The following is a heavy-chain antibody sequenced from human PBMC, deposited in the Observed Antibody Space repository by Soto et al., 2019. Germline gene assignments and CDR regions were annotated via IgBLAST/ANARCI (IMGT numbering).Heavy chain of an antibody. CDR1: GGSISSSGFS. V-gene: IGHV4-39*01. CDR2: ISYGGST. CDR3: ARHDRGGTRKYYFDF. D-gene: IGHD2-15*01. Sequence: QLLESGPGLVKPSETLSLICTVSGGSISSSGFSWAWIRQPPGKGLEWIGDISYGGSTYYSPSLKSRGTISVDTSKSQFSLSLSSVSAADTAVYYCARHDRGGTRKYYFDFWGQGILVTVSS. J-gene: IGHJ4*02.